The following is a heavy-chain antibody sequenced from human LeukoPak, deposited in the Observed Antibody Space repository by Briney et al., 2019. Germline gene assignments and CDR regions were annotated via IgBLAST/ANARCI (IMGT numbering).Heavy chain of an antibody. CDR1: GYTFTSYG. CDR3: ARDLDYDFWSGYLC. Sequence: ASVKVSCKASGYTFTSYGISWVRQAPGQGLEWMGWISAYNGNTNYAQKFQGRVTMTRDTSISTAYMELSRLRSDDTAVYYCARDLDYDFWSGYLCWGQGTLVTVSS. J-gene: IGHJ4*02. V-gene: IGHV1-18*01. D-gene: IGHD3-3*01. CDR2: ISAYNGNT.